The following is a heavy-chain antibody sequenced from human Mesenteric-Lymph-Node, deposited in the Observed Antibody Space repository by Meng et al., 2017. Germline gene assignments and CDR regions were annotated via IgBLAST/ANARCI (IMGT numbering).Heavy chain of an antibody. CDR1: GYTLTSYG. D-gene: IGHD3-3*01. Sequence: QVRLVQSGAEVKKPWDSVKVSCKASGYTLTSYGVSWVLHAPGQGLEWMGWISAYNGNTNYAQKLQGRVTMTTDTSTSTAYMELRSLRSDDTAMYYCARGPEWLPPLYWGQGTLVTVSS. CDR3: ARGPEWLPPLY. CDR2: ISAYNGNT. V-gene: IGHV1-18*01. J-gene: IGHJ4*02.